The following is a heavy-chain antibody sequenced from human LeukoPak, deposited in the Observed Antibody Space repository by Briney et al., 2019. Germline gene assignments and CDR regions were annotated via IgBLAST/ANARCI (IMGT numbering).Heavy chain of an antibody. J-gene: IGHJ6*03. Sequence: PGGSPRLSCAASGFTFSSYGMHWVRQAPGKGLEWVAVIWYDGSNKYYADSVKGRFTISRDNSKNTLYLQMNSLRAEDTAVYYCAKDSNYYYYYMDVWGKGTTVTVSS. CDR2: IWYDGSNK. V-gene: IGHV3-33*06. CDR1: GFTFSSYG. CDR3: AKDSNYYYYYMDV.